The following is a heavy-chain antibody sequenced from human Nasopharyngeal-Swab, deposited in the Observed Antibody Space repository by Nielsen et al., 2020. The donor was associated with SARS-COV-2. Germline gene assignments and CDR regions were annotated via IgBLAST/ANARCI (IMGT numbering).Heavy chain of an antibody. Sequence: SVKVSCKASGGTFSSYAISWVRQAPGQGLEWMGRIIPILGIANYAQKFQGRVTITADKSTSTAYMELSSLRSEDTAVYYCARGHGSGSYAVDYWGQGTLVTVSS. CDR1: GGTFSSYA. V-gene: IGHV1-69*04. D-gene: IGHD3-10*01. CDR3: ARGHGSGSYAVDY. CDR2: IIPILGIA. J-gene: IGHJ4*02.